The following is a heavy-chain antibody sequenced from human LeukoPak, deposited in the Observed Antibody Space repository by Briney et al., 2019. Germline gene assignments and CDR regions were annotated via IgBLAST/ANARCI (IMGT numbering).Heavy chain of an antibody. CDR1: GFTFSSYA. CDR2: ISYDGSNK. CDR3: ARDRYSSGYYLDY. V-gene: IGHV3-30-3*01. D-gene: IGHD3-22*01. Sequence: GGSLRLSCAASGFTFSSYAMHWVRQAPGKGLEWVAVISYDGSNKYYADSVKGQFTISRDNSKNTLYLQMNSLRAEDTAVYYCARDRYSSGYYLDYWGQGTLVTVSS. J-gene: IGHJ4*02.